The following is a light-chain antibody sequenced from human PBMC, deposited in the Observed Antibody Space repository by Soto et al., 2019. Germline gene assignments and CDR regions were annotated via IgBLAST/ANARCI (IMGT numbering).Light chain of an antibody. CDR3: QLCSFRREIS. CDR2: DAS. J-gene: IGKJ4*01. Sequence: EIVLTQSPATLSLSPGQEATLSCRASENINNCLAWYRQQPGQAPRLLIFDASTRATGIPRRFSGSGSGTDFTLTISSLEPEDFAIYYCQLCSFRREISFGGGTRVEIK. CDR1: ENINNC. V-gene: IGKV3-11*01.